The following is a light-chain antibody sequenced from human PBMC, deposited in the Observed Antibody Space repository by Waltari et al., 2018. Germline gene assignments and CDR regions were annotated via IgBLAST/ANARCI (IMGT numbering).Light chain of an antibody. Sequence: QSALTQPASVSGSPGQSLTIPCTGTRRDVGGYNYVSWYQQHPGKAPTLMIYDVTNRPSGVSNRFSGSKSGNTASLTISGLQAEDEADYYCSSYTSSSAHYVFGSATKVTVL. CDR1: RRDVGGYNY. J-gene: IGLJ1*01. CDR3: SSYTSSSAHYV. CDR2: DVT. V-gene: IGLV2-14*03.